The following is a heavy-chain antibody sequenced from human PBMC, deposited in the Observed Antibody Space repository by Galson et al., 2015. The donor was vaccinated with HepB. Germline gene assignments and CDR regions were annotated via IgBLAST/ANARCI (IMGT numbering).Heavy chain of an antibody. CDR3: AKDTMIRGALDY. D-gene: IGHD3-10*01. J-gene: IGHJ4*02. Sequence: SLRLSCAASGFTFSSYAMSWVRQAPGKGLEWVSAISGSGGSTYYADSVKGRFTISRDNSKNTLYLQMNSLRAEDTAVYYCAKDTMIRGALDYWGQGTLVTVSS. CDR1: GFTFSSYA. CDR2: ISGSGGST. V-gene: IGHV3-23*01.